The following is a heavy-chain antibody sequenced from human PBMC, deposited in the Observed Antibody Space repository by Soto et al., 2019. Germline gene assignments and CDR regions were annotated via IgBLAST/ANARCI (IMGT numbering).Heavy chain of an antibody. CDR2: IYSSGRT. J-gene: IGHJ4*02. CDR3: AREYANSPEAFDY. Sequence: SETLSLTCTVSGGSVSRGDYYWSWIRQPPGKGLEWIGYIYSSGRTNYNPSLRSRVTISLDTSRNQFSLKLSSVAAADTAVFYCAREYANSPEAFDYWGRGTLVTVSS. V-gene: IGHV4-61*08. CDR1: GGSVSRGDYY. D-gene: IGHD2-2*01.